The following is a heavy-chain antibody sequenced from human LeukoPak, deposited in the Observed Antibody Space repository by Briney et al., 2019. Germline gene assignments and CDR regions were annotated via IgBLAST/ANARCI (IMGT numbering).Heavy chain of an antibody. Sequence: SETLSLTCTVSGGSISSYHWSWVRQPPGKGLEWVGYILTSGSTNYNPSLKSRLTISVDTSKNQFTLKLSSVTAADTAVYYCARRRVSGSYLYYFDYWGQGTLVTVSS. CDR1: GGSISSYH. V-gene: IGHV4-4*09. CDR3: ARRRVSGSYLYYFDY. D-gene: IGHD1-26*01. CDR2: ILTSGST. J-gene: IGHJ4*02.